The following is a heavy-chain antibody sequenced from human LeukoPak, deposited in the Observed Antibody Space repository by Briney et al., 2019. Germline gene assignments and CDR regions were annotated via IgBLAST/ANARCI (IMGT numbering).Heavy chain of an antibody. Sequence: GGPLRLSCAASGFPFSDYWMSWLRQAPGKGLEWVANIKQDGSEKHYVDSVKGRFTISRDNAKNSLYLQMNSLRVEDTAVYYCARYSGGYGVVYWGQGTLVTVSS. D-gene: IGHD1-26*01. CDR1: GFPFSDYW. V-gene: IGHV3-7*01. J-gene: IGHJ4*02. CDR3: ARYSGGYGVVY. CDR2: IKQDGSEK.